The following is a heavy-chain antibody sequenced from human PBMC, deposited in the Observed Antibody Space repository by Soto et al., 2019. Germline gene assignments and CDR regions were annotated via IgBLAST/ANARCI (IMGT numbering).Heavy chain of an antibody. J-gene: IGHJ5*01. CDR2: IWYDGSNK. Sequence: QVQLVESGGGVVQPGRSLRLSCAASGFTFSSYGMHWVRQAPGKGLEWVAVIWYDGSNKYYADSVKGRFTISRDNSKNTLYLQMNSLRAEDTAVYYCARDPPPGITLGGPNWFDSWGQGTLVTVSS. V-gene: IGHV3-33*01. D-gene: IGHD3-16*01. CDR1: GFTFSSYG. CDR3: ARDPPPGITLGGPNWFDS.